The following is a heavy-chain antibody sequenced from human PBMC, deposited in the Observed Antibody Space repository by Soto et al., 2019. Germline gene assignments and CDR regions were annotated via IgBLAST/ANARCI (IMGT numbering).Heavy chain of an antibody. CDR3: ARSGEHPLYY. V-gene: IGHV1-18*01. J-gene: IGHJ4*02. CDR1: GYAFPHYV. D-gene: IGHD1-26*01. CDR2: SSHTGNT. Sequence: ASVKVSCKTSGYAFPHYVINWVRQAPGHGLEWMGFSSHTGNTNYAQNFQGRVVLTTDTSTSTAYMEVTSLRSDDTAVYYCARSGEHPLYYCGQGTPVTVSA.